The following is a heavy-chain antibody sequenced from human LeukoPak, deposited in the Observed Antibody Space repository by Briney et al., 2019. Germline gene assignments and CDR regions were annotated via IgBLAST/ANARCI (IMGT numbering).Heavy chain of an antibody. V-gene: IGHV5-10-1*01. J-gene: IGHJ4*02. CDR1: GYNLSTYW. Sequence: LGESLKTSCQVSGYNLSTYWITWVRQMPGKGLEWMGRIDPSDSYIDYSPSFQGHVTISADKSINTAYLQWGSLRASDTAMYYCARHYDILTAFFSWGQGTLVTVSS. CDR3: ARHYDILTAFFS. D-gene: IGHD3-9*01. CDR2: IDPSDSYI.